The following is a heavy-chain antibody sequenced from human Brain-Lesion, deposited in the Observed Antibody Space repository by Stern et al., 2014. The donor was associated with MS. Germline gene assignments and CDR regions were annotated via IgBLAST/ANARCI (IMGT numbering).Heavy chain of an antibody. J-gene: IGHJ4*02. D-gene: IGHD5-18*01. CDR1: GGSVGSGSYD. CDR2: IYTTGST. CDR3: ARDKEDTNMAFRYFDN. V-gene: IGHV4-61*02. Sequence: QVQLVESGPGLVKPSQTLSLTCTVSGGSVGSGSYDWSWIRQPAGKGLEWIGRIYTTGSTYYNPSLKSRVSISIDTSKNQFSLKLTSATAADTAVYYCARDKEDTNMAFRYFDNWGQGTLVTVSS.